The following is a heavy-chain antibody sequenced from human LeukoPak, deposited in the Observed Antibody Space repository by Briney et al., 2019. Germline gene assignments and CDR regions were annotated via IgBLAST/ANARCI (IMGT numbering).Heavy chain of an antibody. CDR1: GFTFSNYW. Sequence: GGSLRLSCAASGFTFSNYWMHWVRHAPGKGLVWVSRIDNGGSDTRHADSVKGRFTISRDNAKNSLYLQMNSLRAEDTAVYYCARALNSDTAMVSPDYYGMDVWGQGTTVTVSS. J-gene: IGHJ6*02. CDR3: ARALNSDTAMVSPDYYGMDV. D-gene: IGHD5-18*01. CDR2: IDNGGSDT. V-gene: IGHV3-74*01.